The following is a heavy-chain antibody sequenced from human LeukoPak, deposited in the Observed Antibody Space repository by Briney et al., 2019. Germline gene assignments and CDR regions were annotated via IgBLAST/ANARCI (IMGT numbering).Heavy chain of an antibody. V-gene: IGHV4-39*01. CDR2: IYYSGTT. D-gene: IGHD3-3*01. CDR1: GGSISSSTYY. Sequence: SETLSLTCTVSGGSISSSTYYWGWIRQPPGKGLEWIGNIYYSGTTFYNPSLKSQVTISVDTSKNQFSLRLSSVTAADTAVYFCARRSEWFPKHWFDPWGQGTLVTVSS. J-gene: IGHJ5*02. CDR3: ARRSEWFPKHWFDP.